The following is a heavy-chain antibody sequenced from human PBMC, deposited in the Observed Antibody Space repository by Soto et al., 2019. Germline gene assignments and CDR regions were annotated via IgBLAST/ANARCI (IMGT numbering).Heavy chain of an antibody. CDR3: ACAYSSSWRTYGMDV. CDR1: GYTFTDYY. Sequence: QVHLVQSGAEVKKPGASVKVSCKASGYTFTDYYMHWVRQAPGQGLEWMGWIIPIFGTANYAQKFQGRVTITADESTSTAYMELSSLRSEDTAVYYCACAYSSSWRTYGMDVWGQGTTVTVSS. CDR2: IIPIFGTA. J-gene: IGHJ6*02. D-gene: IGHD6-6*01. V-gene: IGHV1-69*01.